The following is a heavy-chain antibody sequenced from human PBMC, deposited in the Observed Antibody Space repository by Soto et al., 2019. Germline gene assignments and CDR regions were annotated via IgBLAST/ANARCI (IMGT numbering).Heavy chain of an antibody. CDR1: GFTFSSYG. D-gene: IGHD3-22*01. CDR2: ISYDGSNK. CDR3: ASTPDYYDSSGSYYYYYGMDV. J-gene: IGHJ6*02. V-gene: IGHV3-30*03. Sequence: GGSLRLSCAASGFTFSSYGMHWVRQAPGKGLEWVAVISYDGSNKYYADSVKGRFTISRDNSKNTLYLQMNSLRAEDTAVYYCASTPDYYDSSGSYYYYYGMDVWGQGTTVTVSS.